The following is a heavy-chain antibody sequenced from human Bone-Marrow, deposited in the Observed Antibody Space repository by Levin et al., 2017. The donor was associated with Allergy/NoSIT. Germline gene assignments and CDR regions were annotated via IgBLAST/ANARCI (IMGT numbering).Heavy chain of an antibody. CDR2: VRKKANSYTT. V-gene: IGHV3-72*01. CDR3: ARASAAATAYHFDN. CDR1: GFTFSDHY. Sequence: GGSLRLSCAASGFTFSDHYMDWVRQAPGKGLEWVGRVRKKANSYTTEYAASVKGRFTISRDDSTSSLYLQMNSLKTEDTAVYFCARASAAATAYHFDNWGQGTLVTVSS. D-gene: IGHD2-15*01. J-gene: IGHJ4*02.